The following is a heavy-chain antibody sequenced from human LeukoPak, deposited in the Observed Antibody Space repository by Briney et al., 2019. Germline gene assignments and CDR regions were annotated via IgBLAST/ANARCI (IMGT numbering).Heavy chain of an antibody. J-gene: IGHJ5*02. CDR2: MNQDGSGK. V-gene: IGHV3-7*01. CDR1: GFTFSNYW. Sequence: GGSLRLSCAASGFTFSNYWMTWVRQAPGKGLEWVANMNQDGSGKYYMDSVKGRFAISRDNAKNSLYLQMNNLRVEDTAVYYCARDNDRKDDSWGQGTLVTVSS. D-gene: IGHD3-16*01. CDR3: ARDNDRKDDS.